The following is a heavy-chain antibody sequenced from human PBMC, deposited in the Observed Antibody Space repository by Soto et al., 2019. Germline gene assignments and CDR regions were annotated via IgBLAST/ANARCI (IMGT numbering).Heavy chain of an antibody. D-gene: IGHD2-21*02. J-gene: IGHJ4*02. CDR1: GFTFSSYG. Sequence: QVQLVESGGGVVQPGRSLRLSCAASGFTFSSYGMHWVRQAPGKGLEWVAVIWYDGSNKYYADSVKGRLTISRDNSKNTLYLQMNSLRAEYTAVYYCARAYKGVTAFLALKYWGQGTLVTVSS. CDR2: IWYDGSNK. CDR3: ARAYKGVTAFLALKY. V-gene: IGHV3-33*01.